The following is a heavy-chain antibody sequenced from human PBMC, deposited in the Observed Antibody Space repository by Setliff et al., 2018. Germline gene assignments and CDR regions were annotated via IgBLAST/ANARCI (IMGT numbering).Heavy chain of an antibody. CDR2: IYHSGNT. J-gene: IGHJ4*02. CDR3: ATDRVVPAAPRQRYYFDY. V-gene: IGHV4-38-2*02. D-gene: IGHD2-2*01. Sequence: SETLSLTCNVSGDSISSTYHWGWIRQSPGKGLEWIGTIYHSGNTYYNPSLNSRLTISVDTSKNQFSLKLSSVTAADTAVYYRATDRVVPAAPRQRYYFDYWGQGTLVTVS. CDR1: GDSISSTYH.